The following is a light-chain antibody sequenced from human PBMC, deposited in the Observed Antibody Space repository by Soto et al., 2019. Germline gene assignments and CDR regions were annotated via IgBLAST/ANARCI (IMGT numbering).Light chain of an antibody. CDR1: QGISSW. CDR2: AAS. Sequence: DIQMTQSPSSVSASVGDRVTITCRASQGISSWLAWYQQKPGKAPKLLIYAASSLQXGVPSRFXXXXXXXXXXXXXXSLQPEDFATYYCQQANSFPLTFGGGTKVEIK. J-gene: IGKJ4*01. CDR3: QQANSFPLT. V-gene: IGKV1-12*01.